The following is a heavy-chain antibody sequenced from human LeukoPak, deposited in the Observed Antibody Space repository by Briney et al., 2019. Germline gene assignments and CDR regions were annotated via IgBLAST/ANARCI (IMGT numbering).Heavy chain of an antibody. V-gene: IGHV1-18*01. CDR1: GYTFTSYG. Sequence: ASVKVSCKASGYTFTSYGISWVRQAPGQGPEWMGWISAYNGNTNYAQKLQGRVTMTTDTSTSTAYMELRSLRSDDTAVYYCARAAPSSWSRGYDYWGQGTLVTVSS. J-gene: IGHJ4*02. CDR2: ISAYNGNT. D-gene: IGHD6-13*01. CDR3: ARAAPSSWSRGYDY.